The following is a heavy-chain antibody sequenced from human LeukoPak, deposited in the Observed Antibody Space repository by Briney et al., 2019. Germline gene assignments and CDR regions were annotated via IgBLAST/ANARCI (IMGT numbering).Heavy chain of an antibody. CDR3: ARTSMIAVHFDY. J-gene: IGHJ4*02. CDR1: GGSISSGDYY. D-gene: IGHD3-22*01. Sequence: SQTLSLTCTVSGGSISSGDYYWSWLRQPPGKGLEWIGYIYYSGSTYYNPSLKSRVTISVDTSKNQFSLKLSSVTAADTAVYYCARTSMIAVHFDYWGQGTLVTVSS. V-gene: IGHV4-30-4*01. CDR2: IYYSGST.